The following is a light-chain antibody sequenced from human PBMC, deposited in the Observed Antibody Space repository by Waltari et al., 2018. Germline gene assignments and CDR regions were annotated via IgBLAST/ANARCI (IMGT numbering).Light chain of an antibody. CDR3: SSYAGSNTYI. Sequence: QAALTQPPSVSGSPGQSVTISCTGTSSDIGGYKYVPWYQQHPGTAPKLMIYEVSKRPSGVSDRFSGSKSGNTASLTISGLQAEDEADYYCSSYAGSNTYIFGAGTRLTVL. V-gene: IGLV2-8*01. CDR1: SSDIGGYKY. J-gene: IGLJ1*01. CDR2: EVS.